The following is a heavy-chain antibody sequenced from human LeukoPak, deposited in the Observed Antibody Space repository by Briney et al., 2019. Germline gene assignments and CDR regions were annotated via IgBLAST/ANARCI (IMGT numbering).Heavy chain of an antibody. CDR2: ISAYNGNT. V-gene: IGHV1-18*01. CDR1: GYTFTSYG. CDR3: ARGRYYYDSSGSGEPFDY. J-gene: IGHJ4*02. D-gene: IGHD3-22*01. Sequence: ASVKVSCKASGYTFTSYGISWVRQAPGQGLEWMGWISAYNGNTNYAQKLQGRVTMTTDTSTSTAYMELRSLGSDDTAVYYCARGRYYYDSSGSGEPFDYWGQGTLVTVSS.